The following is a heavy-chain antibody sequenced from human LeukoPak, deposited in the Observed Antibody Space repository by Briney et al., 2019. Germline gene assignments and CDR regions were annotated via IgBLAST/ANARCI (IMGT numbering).Heavy chain of an antibody. Sequence: GGSLRLSCAASGFTFSSYAMHWVRQAPGKGLEYVSAISSNGGSTYYANSVKGRFTISSDNSKNTLYLQMGSLRAEDMAVYYCARGGRIVVKAMDVWGKGTTVTVSS. J-gene: IGHJ6*03. CDR2: ISSNGGST. V-gene: IGHV3-64*01. CDR1: GFTFSSYA. D-gene: IGHD3-22*01. CDR3: ARGGRIVVKAMDV.